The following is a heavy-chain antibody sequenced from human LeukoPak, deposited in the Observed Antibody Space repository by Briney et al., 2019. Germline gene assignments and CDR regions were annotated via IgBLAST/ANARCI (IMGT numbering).Heavy chain of an antibody. CDR1: GYSFNSYW. J-gene: IGHJ4*02. D-gene: IGHD3-10*01. CDR3: ASGEIRFGESNVFDY. Sequence: LGESLKISCKGSGYSFNSYWIGWVRQMPGKGLEWMGIIYPGDSDTRYSPSFQGQVTISADKSISTAYLQWSSLKASDTAMYYCASGEIRFGESNVFDYWGQGTLVTVSS. V-gene: IGHV5-51*01. CDR2: IYPGDSDT.